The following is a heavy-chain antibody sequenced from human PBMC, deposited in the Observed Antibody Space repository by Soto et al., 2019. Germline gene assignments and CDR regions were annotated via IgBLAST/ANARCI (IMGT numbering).Heavy chain of an antibody. V-gene: IGHV4-31*01. CDR2: IYYSGST. D-gene: IGHD3-22*01. J-gene: IGHJ4*02. CDR3: ARGYDSSGYWEGLDFDY. Sequence: QVQLQESGPGLVKPSQTLSLTCTVSGGSICCGAYYWSWIRQHPGQGLEWVVYIYYSGSTYHNPSLKSLVSISRDTSKNQFSLKLLSVTSADTAVYYCARGYDSSGYWEGLDFDYSGQGALVTVSS. CDR1: GGSICCGAYY.